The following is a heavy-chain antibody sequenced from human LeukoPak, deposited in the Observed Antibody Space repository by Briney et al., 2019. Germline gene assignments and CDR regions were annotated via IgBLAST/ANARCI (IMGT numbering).Heavy chain of an antibody. J-gene: IGHJ4*02. CDR3: ARDPYMTTVVKWGRYYFDY. CDR1: GYTFTGYY. D-gene: IGHD4-23*01. Sequence: ASVKVPCKASGYTFTGYYMHWVRQAPGQGLEWMGWINPNSGGTNYAQKFQGRVTMTRDTSISTAYMELSRLRSDDTAVYYCARDPYMTTVVKWGRYYFDYWGQGTLVTVSS. CDR2: INPNSGGT. V-gene: IGHV1-2*02.